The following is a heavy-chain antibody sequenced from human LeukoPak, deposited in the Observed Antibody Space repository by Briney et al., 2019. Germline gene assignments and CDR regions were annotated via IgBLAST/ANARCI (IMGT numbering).Heavy chain of an antibody. CDR3: ARGRDGYNYPYYFDY. J-gene: IGHJ4*02. V-gene: IGHV4-31*03. Sequence: SQTLSLTCTVSGGSISSGGYYWSWIRQHPGKGLEWIGYIYYSGSTYYNPSLKSRVTISVDTSKNQFSLKLSSVTAADTAVYYCARGRDGYNYPYYFDYWGQGTLVTVSS. D-gene: IGHD5-24*01. CDR2: IYYSGST. CDR1: GGSISSGGYY.